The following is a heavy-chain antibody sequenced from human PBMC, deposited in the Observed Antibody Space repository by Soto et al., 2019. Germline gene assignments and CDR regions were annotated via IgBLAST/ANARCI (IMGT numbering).Heavy chain of an antibody. V-gene: IGHV4-31*03. J-gene: IGHJ4*02. CDR1: GGSISSGGYY. D-gene: IGHD4-17*01. Sequence: SETLSLTCTVSGGSISSGGYYWSWIRQHPGKGLEWIGYIYYSGSTYYNPSLKSRVTISVDTSKNQFSLKLSSVTAADTAVYYCARESRGDYGDYYFDYWGQGTLVTVS. CDR3: ARESRGDYGDYYFDY. CDR2: IYYSGST.